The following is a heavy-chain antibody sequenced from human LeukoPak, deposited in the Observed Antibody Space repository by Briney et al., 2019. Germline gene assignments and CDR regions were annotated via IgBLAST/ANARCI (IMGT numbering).Heavy chain of an antibody. J-gene: IGHJ4*02. CDR1: RCTLSSDA. Sequence: PGGALRHSFVSSRCTLSSDAMHGLRPARWKGLEYVSAISSYGGTTHFGNSLNGGLTISRDNYKHTLYVHMGKLTAEDIAVYFCSRSSGYGYYCEYGGEGTLVTVP. D-gene: IGHD3-22*01. V-gene: IGHV3-64*01. CDR3: SRSSGYGYYCEY. CDR2: ISSYGGTT.